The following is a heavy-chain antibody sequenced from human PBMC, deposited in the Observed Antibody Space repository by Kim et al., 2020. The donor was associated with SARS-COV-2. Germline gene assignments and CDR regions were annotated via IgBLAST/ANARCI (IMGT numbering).Heavy chain of an antibody. CDR2: ISYSGIT. CDR1: GGSISSYY. Sequence: SETLSLTCTVSGGSISSYYWSWIRQSPGKGLEWIAYISYSGITDYNPSLKSRVTISVDTSKNQFSLKLRSVTAADTAVYYCARDLGYGQGTFDYWGQGTLVTVSS. J-gene: IGHJ4*02. V-gene: IGHV4-59*01. D-gene: IGHD5-18*01. CDR3: ARDLGYGQGTFDY.